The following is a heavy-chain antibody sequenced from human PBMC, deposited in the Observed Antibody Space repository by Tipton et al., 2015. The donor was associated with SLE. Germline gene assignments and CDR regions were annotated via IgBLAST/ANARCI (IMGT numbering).Heavy chain of an antibody. CDR3: ARDLGEDYDFWSGQGY. V-gene: IGHV4-61*09. Sequence: TLSLTCTVSGGSISSGSYYWSWIRPPAGKGLEWIGHIYTSGSTNYNPSLKSRVTISVDTSKNQFSLKLSSVTAADTAVYYCARDLGEDYDFWSGQGYWGQGTLVTVSS. J-gene: IGHJ4*02. CDR1: GGSISSGSYY. D-gene: IGHD3-3*01. CDR2: IYTSGST.